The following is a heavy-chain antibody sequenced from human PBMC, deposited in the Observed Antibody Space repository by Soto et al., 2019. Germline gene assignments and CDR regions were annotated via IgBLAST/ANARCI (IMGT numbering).Heavy chain of an antibody. Sequence: PGGSLRLSCAASVFAVSSNYMTWVRQAPGKGLECVSVIFTGGNTFYADSVKGRFTISRDNSKNTLSLQMNSLRAEDTAVYYCAKAALASVMFDFWGQGTLVTVSS. V-gene: IGHV3-66*01. CDR1: VFAVSSNY. J-gene: IGHJ4*02. CDR3: AKAALASVMFDF. CDR2: IFTGGNT.